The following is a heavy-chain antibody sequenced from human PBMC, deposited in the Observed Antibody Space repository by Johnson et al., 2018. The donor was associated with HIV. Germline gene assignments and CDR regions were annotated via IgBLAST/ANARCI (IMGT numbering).Heavy chain of an antibody. CDR2: ISFDGSTI. J-gene: IGHJ3*02. D-gene: IGHD1-26*01. CDR1: GFTFDDYA. V-gene: IGHV3-30-3*01. Sequence: QVQLVESGGGVVQPGRSLRLSCAASGFTFDDYAMHWVRQAPGKGLEWVAVISFDGSTIYYADSVKGRFTISRDNSKNTLYLQMNSLTAEDTALYYCAREGGIVAAQGDAFDIWGQGTMVTVSS. CDR3: AREGGIVAAQGDAFDI.